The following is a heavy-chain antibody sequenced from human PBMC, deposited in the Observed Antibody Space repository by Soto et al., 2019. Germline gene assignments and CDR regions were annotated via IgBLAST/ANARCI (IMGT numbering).Heavy chain of an antibody. CDR1: GFSLSSSGVS. D-gene: IGHD3-10*01. V-gene: IGHV2-5*01. CDR2: IYWNDDK. Sequence: QITLKESGPTLVKPTQTLTLTCTFSGFSLSSSGVSVGWIRQPPGKALEWLALIYWNDDKRYSPSLKNRLTITKDTSKNQVVLTMTNMDTVDTATYFCAHSDSGSDNKFFPYFDYWGQGTLVTVSS. CDR3: AHSDSGSDNKFFPYFDY. J-gene: IGHJ4*02.